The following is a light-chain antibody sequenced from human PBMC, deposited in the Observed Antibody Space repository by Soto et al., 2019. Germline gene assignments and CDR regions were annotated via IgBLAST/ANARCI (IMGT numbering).Light chain of an antibody. J-gene: IGKJ3*01. V-gene: IGKV1-33*01. CDR3: QQGFT. CDR1: QDISNH. Sequence: DIQMTQSPSSLSASVGDRVSITCQASQDISNHLNWYQQKPGKAPKLLIYDASNLETGVPSRFTGSGSGTDFTFTISSLQPEDIATYYCQQGFTFGPGTKVDIK. CDR2: DAS.